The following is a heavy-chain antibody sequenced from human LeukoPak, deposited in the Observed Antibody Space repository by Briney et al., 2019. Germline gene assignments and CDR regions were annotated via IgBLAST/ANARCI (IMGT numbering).Heavy chain of an antibody. CDR1: GGSISSYY. CDR3: ARGSSVRSRRYYYYMDV. Sequence: SETLSLTCTLSGGSISSYYWSWIRQPPGKGLEWIGSIFYSGSTYYNPSLKSRVTISVDTSKNQFSLKLSSVTAADTAVYYCARGSSVRSRRYYYYMDVWGKGTTVTVSS. V-gene: IGHV4-39*07. CDR2: IFYSGST. D-gene: IGHD3-10*01. J-gene: IGHJ6*03.